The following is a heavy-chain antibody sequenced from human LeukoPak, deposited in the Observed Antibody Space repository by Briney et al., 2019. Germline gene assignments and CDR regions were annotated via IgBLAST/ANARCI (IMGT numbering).Heavy chain of an antibody. CDR1: GYTFTGYY. V-gene: IGHV1-2*02. CDR2: INPNSGGT. Sequence: ASVTVSCKASGYTFTGYYMHWVRQAPGQGLEGMGWINPNSGGTNYAQKFQGRVTMTRDTSISTAYMELSRLRSDDTAVYYCASFGDRDYYYYGMDVWGQGTTVTVSS. D-gene: IGHD3-10*01. CDR3: ASFGDRDYYYYGMDV. J-gene: IGHJ6*02.